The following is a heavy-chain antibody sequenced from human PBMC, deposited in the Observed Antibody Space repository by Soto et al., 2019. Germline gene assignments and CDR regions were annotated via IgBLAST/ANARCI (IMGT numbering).Heavy chain of an antibody. J-gene: IGHJ3*02. CDR3: ARVGIADRLDAFDM. CDR2: INQDGSEK. D-gene: IGHD6-6*01. CDR1: GFNFRTYW. Sequence: GGSLRLSCAASGFNFRTYWMIWVRQAPGKGLEWVANINQDGSEKNYVDSAKGRFTISRDNAKNSLYLQMSGLRVEDTAVFYCARVGIADRLDAFDMWGQGTMVTVSS. V-gene: IGHV3-7*01.